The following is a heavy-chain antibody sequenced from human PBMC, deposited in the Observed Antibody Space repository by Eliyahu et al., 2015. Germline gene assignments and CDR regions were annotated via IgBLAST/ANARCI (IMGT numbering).Heavy chain of an antibody. CDR2: ISGSGGST. J-gene: IGHJ4*02. D-gene: IGHD1-26*01. V-gene: IGHV3-23*01. CDR3: AKEEGVNSGSYSSYFDY. Sequence: RQAPGKGLEWVPAISGSGGSTYYADSVKGRFTISRDNSKNTLYLQMNSLRAEDTAVYYCAKEEGVNSGSYSSYFDYWGQGTLVTVSS.